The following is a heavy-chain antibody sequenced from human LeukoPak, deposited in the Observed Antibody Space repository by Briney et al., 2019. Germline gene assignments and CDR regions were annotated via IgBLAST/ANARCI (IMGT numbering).Heavy chain of an antibody. J-gene: IGHJ4*02. D-gene: IGHD1-14*01. V-gene: IGHV4-59*01. Sequence: TGGSLRLSCAASGFTFSDYYMSWIRQAPGKGLEWIGYIYYSGSTNYNPSLKSRVTISVDTSKNQFSLKLSSVTAADTAVYYCARDGVLTGIAPWGQGTLVTVSS. CDR3: ARDGVLTGIAP. CDR1: GFTFSDYY. CDR2: IYYSGST.